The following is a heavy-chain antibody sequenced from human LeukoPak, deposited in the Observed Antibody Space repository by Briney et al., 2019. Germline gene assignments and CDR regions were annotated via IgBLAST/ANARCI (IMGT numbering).Heavy chain of an antibody. J-gene: IGHJ4*02. Sequence: ASVKVSCKASGYTFTSYGISWVRQAPGQGLEWMGWISAYNGNTNYAQKPQGRVTMTTDTFTNTAYMELRSLRSDDTAVYYCARDLYSGSYPVGYWGQGTLVSVSS. CDR2: ISAYNGNT. CDR3: ARDLYSGSYPVGY. D-gene: IGHD1-26*01. V-gene: IGHV1-18*01. CDR1: GYTFTSYG.